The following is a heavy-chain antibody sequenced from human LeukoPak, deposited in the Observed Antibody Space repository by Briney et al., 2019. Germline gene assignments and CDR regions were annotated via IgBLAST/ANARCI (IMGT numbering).Heavy chain of an antibody. CDR1: GGSISSYY. CDR2: IYYSGST. J-gene: IGHJ4*02. V-gene: IGHV4-59*01. Sequence: SETLSLTCTVSGGSISSYYWSWIRQPPGKGLEWIGYIYYSGSTNYNPSLKSRVTIPVDTSKNQFSLKLSSVTAADTAVYYCARVVPEGYSDYWGQGTLVTVSS. D-gene: IGHD2-2*02. CDR3: ARVVPEGYSDY.